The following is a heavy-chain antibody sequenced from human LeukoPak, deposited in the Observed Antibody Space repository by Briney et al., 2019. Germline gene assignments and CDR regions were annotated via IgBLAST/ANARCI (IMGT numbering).Heavy chain of an antibody. D-gene: IGHD3-22*01. CDR1: GGSISSYD. Sequence: SETLSLTCTVSGGSISSYDCSWIRQPAGKGLEWIGRISSSGSTNYNPSLKSRVTISVDTSKNQFSLKLSSVTAADTAVYFCARGPYSYDSSGAFDIWGQGTMVTVSS. J-gene: IGHJ3*02. V-gene: IGHV4-4*07. CDR3: ARGPYSYDSSGAFDI. CDR2: ISSSGST.